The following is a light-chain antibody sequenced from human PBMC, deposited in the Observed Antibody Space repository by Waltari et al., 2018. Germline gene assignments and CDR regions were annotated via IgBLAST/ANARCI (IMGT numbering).Light chain of an antibody. CDR2: EVT. Sequence: QSALTQPPSASGSPGQSVTISCTGTSSDVGGFNYVSWYQQHPGNAPNLIIFEVTKRPSGVPDRFSGSKSGNTAYRTVSGLQSEDEADYYCSSYGGNNNILFGGGTKLSVL. CDR3: SSYGGNNNIL. V-gene: IGLV2-8*01. CDR1: SSDVGGFNY. J-gene: IGLJ2*01.